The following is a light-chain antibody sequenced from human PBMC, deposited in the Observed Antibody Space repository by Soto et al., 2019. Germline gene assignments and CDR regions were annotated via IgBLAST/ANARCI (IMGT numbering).Light chain of an antibody. CDR1: QSVSSN. J-gene: IGKJ1*01. CDR2: GTF. V-gene: IGKV3-15*01. CDR3: QKYNNWS. Sequence: IVMAQSPAALSVSPGEIATVSCRASQSVSSNLDWYQQKPGQAPRLHSYGTFTRATGIPARFSGSGSGTEFTLTISSLQYEDFAVYYRQKYNNWSFGQGTKGDIK.